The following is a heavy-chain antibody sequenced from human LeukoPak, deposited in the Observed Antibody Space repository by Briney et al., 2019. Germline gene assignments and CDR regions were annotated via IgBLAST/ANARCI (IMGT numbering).Heavy chain of an antibody. CDR1: GHTFTGYY. Sequence: GASVKVSCKASGHTFTGYYIHWVRQAPGQGLEWMGWINPNSGGTNYAQMFQGRVTMTRDTSINTAYMELSRLRSDDTAVYYCARDSGYYSHDHWGQGTLLTVSS. CDR2: INPNSGGT. D-gene: IGHD1-26*01. V-gene: IGHV1-2*02. CDR3: ARDSGYYSHDH. J-gene: IGHJ4*02.